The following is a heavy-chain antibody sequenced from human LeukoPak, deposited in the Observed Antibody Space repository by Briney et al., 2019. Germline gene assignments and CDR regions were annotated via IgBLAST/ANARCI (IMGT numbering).Heavy chain of an antibody. Sequence: GGSLRLSCEASGFTFNNFGMHWVRQAPGKGLEWVAFIGYDESKKYYAESVKGRFTISRDDSKNTLYLQMSALKTEDTAVYYCARGGSNWNYVWRVFDIWGQGTMVTVSS. CDR3: ARGGSNWNYVWRVFDI. J-gene: IGHJ3*02. CDR2: IGYDESKK. D-gene: IGHD1-7*01. V-gene: IGHV3-30*02. CDR1: GFTFNNFG.